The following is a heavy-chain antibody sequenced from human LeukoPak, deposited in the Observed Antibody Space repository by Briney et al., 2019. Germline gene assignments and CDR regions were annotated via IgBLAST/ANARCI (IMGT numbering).Heavy chain of an antibody. Sequence: GGSLRLSCAASGFTFDDYGMSWVRQAPGKGLEWVSGINWNGGSTGYADSVKGRFTISRDNAKNSLYLQMNSLRAEDTALYYCAREYYYDSSGYQRRRWRGAFDIWGQGTMVTVSS. CDR2: INWNGGST. V-gene: IGHV3-20*04. CDR3: AREYYYDSSGYQRRRWRGAFDI. J-gene: IGHJ3*02. D-gene: IGHD3-22*01. CDR1: GFTFDDYG.